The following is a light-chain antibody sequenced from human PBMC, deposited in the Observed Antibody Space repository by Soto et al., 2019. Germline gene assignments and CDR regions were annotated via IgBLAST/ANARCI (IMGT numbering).Light chain of an antibody. J-gene: IGLJ2*01. CDR1: SSDVGGYNY. Sequence: QSVLTQPASVSGSPGQSITISCTGTSSDVGGYNYVSWYQQHPGKAPKLMIYDVSNRPSGVSNRFSGSKSGNTASLTISGLQAEDEADSYCSSYTGSSTYVVFGGGTKVTVL. V-gene: IGLV2-14*01. CDR3: SSYTGSSTYVV. CDR2: DVS.